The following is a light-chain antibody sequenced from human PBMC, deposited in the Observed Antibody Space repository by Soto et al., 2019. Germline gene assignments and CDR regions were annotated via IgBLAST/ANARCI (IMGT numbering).Light chain of an antibody. V-gene: IGKV3-11*01. CDR3: QQRSNWPLT. J-gene: IGKJ4*01. CDR1: QSFSSY. CDR2: DAS. Sequence: EIVLTQSPATLSLSPGERATLSCRAIQSFSSYLAWYQQKPGQAPRLLIYDASNRATGIPARFSGSGSGTDFTLTISSLEPEDFAVYYCQQRSNWPLTFGGGTKVEIK.